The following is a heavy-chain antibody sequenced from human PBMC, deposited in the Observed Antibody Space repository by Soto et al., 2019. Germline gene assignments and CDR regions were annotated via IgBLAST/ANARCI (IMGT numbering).Heavy chain of an antibody. CDR1: GYTFTNYG. CDR3: ARGGGIYSISWPLDY. V-gene: IGHV1-18*04. D-gene: IGHD6-13*01. J-gene: IGHJ4*02. Sequence: ASVKVSCKASGYTFTNYGISWVRQAPGQGLEWMGWTSDYNGNTNYAQKFQGRVTLTTDTSTRTAYMELRSLRSDDTAVYYCARGGGIYSISWPLDYWGQGTLVTVSS. CDR2: TSDYNGNT.